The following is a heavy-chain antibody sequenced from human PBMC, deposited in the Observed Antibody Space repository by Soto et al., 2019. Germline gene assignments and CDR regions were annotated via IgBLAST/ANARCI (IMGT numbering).Heavy chain of an antibody. Sequence: SETLSLTCAVYGGSFSGYYWSWIRQPPGKGLEWIGEINHSGSTNYNPSLKSRVTISVDTSKNQFSLKLSSVTAADTAVYYCASGTKHDYGDPSDAFDIWGQGTMVTVSS. CDR2: INHSGST. CDR1: GGSFSGYY. D-gene: IGHD4-17*01. CDR3: ASGTKHDYGDPSDAFDI. V-gene: IGHV4-34*01. J-gene: IGHJ3*02.